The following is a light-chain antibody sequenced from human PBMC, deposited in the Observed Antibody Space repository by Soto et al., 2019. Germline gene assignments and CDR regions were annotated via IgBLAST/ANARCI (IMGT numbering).Light chain of an antibody. CDR2: GAS. CDR1: QSVSSSF. CDR3: QQYGSSPWT. V-gene: IGKV3-20*01. J-gene: IGKJ1*01. Sequence: EIVLTQSPGTLSLSPGERATLSCRASQSVSSSFLAWYQQKPGQAPRLLIYGASSRATGIPDSFSGRGSGTDFTLTISRQEPEDIAVYYCQQYGSSPWTFGQETKVEIK.